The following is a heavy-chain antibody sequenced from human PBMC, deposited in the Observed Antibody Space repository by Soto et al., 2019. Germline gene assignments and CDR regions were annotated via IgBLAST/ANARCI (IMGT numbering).Heavy chain of an antibody. Sequence: PSETLSLTCTVSGGSISSGDYYWSWIRQPPGKGLERIGYIYYSGSTYYNPSLKSRVTISVDTSKNQISLKLSSVTAADTAVYFFAIAPGRRYYDSSGYPNWFDPWGQGTLVTVSS. CDR2: IYYSGST. D-gene: IGHD3-22*01. CDR3: AIAPGRRYYDSSGYPNWFDP. J-gene: IGHJ5*02. CDR1: GGSISSGDYY. V-gene: IGHV4-30-4*01.